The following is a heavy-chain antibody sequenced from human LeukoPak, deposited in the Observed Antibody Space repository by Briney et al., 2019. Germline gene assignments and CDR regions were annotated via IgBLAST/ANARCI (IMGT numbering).Heavy chain of an antibody. J-gene: IGHJ4*02. Sequence: GGSLRLSCTASGFTFSSYAMSWVRQAPGKGLEWVSAIGTSGETTYYANSVKGRFTISRDSFKDTLYLQMSSLRAEDTAVYYCVKDRLNYGSGDFDHWGQGTQVTVSS. V-gene: IGHV3-23*01. CDR3: VKDRLNYGSGDFDH. CDR2: IGTSGETT. CDR1: GFTFSSYA. D-gene: IGHD3-10*01.